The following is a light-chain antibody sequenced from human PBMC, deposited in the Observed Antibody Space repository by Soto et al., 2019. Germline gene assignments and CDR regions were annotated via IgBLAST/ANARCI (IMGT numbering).Light chain of an antibody. CDR2: EDN. CDR3: QAWDNSLI. Sequence: SYELTQPPSVSVSPGQTASITCSGDRLGAKYVCWYQQKPGQSPLLVVYEDNKRPSGIPERFSGSNSGNTATLTISVTQALDEADYSCQAWDNSLIFGGGTKLTVL. CDR1: RLGAKY. J-gene: IGLJ2*01. V-gene: IGLV3-1*01.